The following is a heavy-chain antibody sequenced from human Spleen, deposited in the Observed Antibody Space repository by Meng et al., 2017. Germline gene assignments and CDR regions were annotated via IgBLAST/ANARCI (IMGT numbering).Heavy chain of an antibody. J-gene: IGHJ4*02. CDR2: IYHSGST. CDR1: GGSTSISNS. Sequence: QVRVQVSGPGLVTPPGTLSLTCAVSGGSTSISNSWSWVRQPPGKGLEWIGEIYHSGSTNYNPSLKSRVTISVDKSKNQFSLKLSSVTAADTAVYYCARSTTAIDYWGQGTLVTVSS. D-gene: IGHD4-17*01. V-gene: IGHV4-4*03. CDR3: ARSTTAIDY.